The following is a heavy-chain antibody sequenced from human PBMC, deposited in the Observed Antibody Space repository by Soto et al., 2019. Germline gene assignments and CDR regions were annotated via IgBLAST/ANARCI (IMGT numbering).Heavy chain of an antibody. Sequence: SETLSLTCTVSGGSISSYYWSWIRQPPGKRLEWIGYIYYSGSTNYNPSLKSRVTISVDTSKNQFSLELRSVTAADTAVYYCARDSVGSGYDWGQGTLVT. V-gene: IGHV4-59*01. CDR2: IYYSGST. J-gene: IGHJ4*02. D-gene: IGHD5-12*01. CDR3: ARDSVGSGYD. CDR1: GGSISSYY.